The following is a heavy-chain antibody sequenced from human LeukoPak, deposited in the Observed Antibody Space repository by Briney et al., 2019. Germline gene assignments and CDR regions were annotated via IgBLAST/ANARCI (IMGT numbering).Heavy chain of an antibody. J-gene: IGHJ4*02. CDR3: AREEAGYYYDSSGYD. Sequence: ASETLSLTCAVYGGSFSGYYWSWIRQPPGKGLEWIGEINHSGSTNYNPSLKSRVTTSVDTSKNQFSLKLSSVTAADTAVYYCAREEAGYYYDSSGYDWGQGTLVTVSS. CDR2: INHSGST. V-gene: IGHV4-34*01. CDR1: GGSFSGYY. D-gene: IGHD3-22*01.